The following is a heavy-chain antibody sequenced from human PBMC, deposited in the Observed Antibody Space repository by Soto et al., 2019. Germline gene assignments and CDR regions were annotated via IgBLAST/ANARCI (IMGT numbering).Heavy chain of an antibody. CDR3: ARDADTNSHYSLLDY. CDR2: IWYDGSKT. V-gene: IGHV3-30*19. J-gene: IGHJ4*02. CDR1: GFRFTGYG. Sequence: QVQLVESGGGVVQSGRSLRLSCVTSGFRFTGYGMHWVRQAPGKGLEWVAVIWYDGSKTYYADSVQGRFSISRDSSKNTVYLQMNSLRDEETAVYYCARDADTNSHYSLLDYWGQGTLGTVSS. D-gene: IGHD2-8*01.